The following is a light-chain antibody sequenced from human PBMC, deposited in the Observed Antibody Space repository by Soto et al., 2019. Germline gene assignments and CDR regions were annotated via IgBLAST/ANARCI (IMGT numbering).Light chain of an antibody. CDR3: QQYDSLPFT. J-gene: IGKJ3*01. V-gene: IGKV1-33*01. CDR1: QDISNY. CDR2: DAS. Sequence: DIQMTQSPSSLSASVGDRVTITCQASQDISNYLNWYQQKPGKAPKLLIYDASNLESGVPSRFSGSGSGTDFTFTISSLQPEDIATYYCQQYDSLPFTVGPGTKVDSK.